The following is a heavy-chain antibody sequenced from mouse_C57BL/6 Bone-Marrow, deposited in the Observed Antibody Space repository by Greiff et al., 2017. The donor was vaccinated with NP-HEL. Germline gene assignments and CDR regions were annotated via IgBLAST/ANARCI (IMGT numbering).Heavy chain of an antibody. D-gene: IGHD1-1*01. CDR1: GYTFTSYT. Sequence: LQQSGAELVRPGASVKMSCKASGYTFTSYTMHWVKQTPRQGLEWIGAIYPGNGDTSYNQKFKGKATLTVDKSSSTAYMQLSSLTSEDSAVYFCARSLFYYGSSYGYFDVWGTGTTVTVSS. CDR2: IYPGNGDT. CDR3: ARSLFYYGSSYGYFDV. J-gene: IGHJ1*03. V-gene: IGHV1-12*01.